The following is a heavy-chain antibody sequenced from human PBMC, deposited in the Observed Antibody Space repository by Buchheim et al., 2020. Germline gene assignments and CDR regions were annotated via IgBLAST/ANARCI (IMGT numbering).Heavy chain of an antibody. J-gene: IGHJ4*02. CDR1: GGSISSSTYC. Sequence: QLQLQESGPGLVKPSETLSLTCTVSGGSISSSTYCWGWIRLPPGKGLEWIGSICYGGSTYYNPALKSRVTISVDTSKNQFSLKLRSVTAAETAVYVCARNHGIAAASFESWGQGTL. D-gene: IGHD6-13*01. V-gene: IGHV4-39*01. CDR3: ARNHGIAAASFES. CDR2: ICYGGST.